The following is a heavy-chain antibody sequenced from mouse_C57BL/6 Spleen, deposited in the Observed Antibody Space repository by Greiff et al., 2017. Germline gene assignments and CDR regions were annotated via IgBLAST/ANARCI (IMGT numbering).Heavy chain of an antibody. CDR2: IHPTSGST. D-gene: IGHD2-1*01. CDR1: GYTFTSYW. V-gene: IGHV1-64*01. J-gene: IGHJ1*03. Sequence: VQLQQPGAELVKPGASVKLSCKASGYTFTSYWMHWVKQRPGQGLEWIGMIHPTSGSTNYNEKFKSKATLTVDKSSSKAYTQLSSLTSEDSAVYYCARARLYYGNYECYFDVWGTGTTVTVSS. CDR3: ARARLYYGNYECYFDV.